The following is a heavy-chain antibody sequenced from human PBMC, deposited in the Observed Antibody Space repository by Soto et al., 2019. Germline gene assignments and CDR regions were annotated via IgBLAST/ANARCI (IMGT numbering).Heavy chain of an antibody. CDR2: IYKGGSI. V-gene: IGHV4-4*09. J-gene: IGHJ5*02. D-gene: IGHD3-22*01. Sequence: SETLSLTCRVSGGSISNDYWTWIRQPPGKGLEWIGYIYKGGSINYNPSLKSRVTISVDTSNNQFSLNLSSVTAADTSVYYCARAYYDRSGYAVDPWGQGTLVTVS. CDR1: GGSISNDY. CDR3: ARAYYDRSGYAVDP.